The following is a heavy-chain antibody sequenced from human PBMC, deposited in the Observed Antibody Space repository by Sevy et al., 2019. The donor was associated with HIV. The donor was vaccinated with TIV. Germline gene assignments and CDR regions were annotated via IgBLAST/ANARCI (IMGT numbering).Heavy chain of an antibody. V-gene: IGHV3-15*01. CDR1: GFTFSNAW. Sequence: EGSLRLSCAASGFTFSNAWMSWVHQAPGKGLEWVGRIKSKTDGGTTDYAAPVKGRFTISRDDSKNTLYLQMNSLKTVDTAIYYCTTDSINRGLSALLDYWGQGTLVTVSS. CDR2: IKSKTDGGTT. CDR3: TTDSINRGLSALLDY. J-gene: IGHJ4*02. D-gene: IGHD3-10*01.